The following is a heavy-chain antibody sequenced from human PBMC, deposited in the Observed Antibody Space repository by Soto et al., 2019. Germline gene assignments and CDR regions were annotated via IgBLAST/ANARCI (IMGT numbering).Heavy chain of an antibody. CDR1: GGSISGGRYY. Sequence: QVPLQESGPGLVKPSQTLFLTCNVSGGSISGGRYYWNWIRQHPGKGLEWIGNSYDNGITYYNPSLKSRVIISEDTSKNQFSLRLSSVTAADTAVYYCTRDRGFGMDVWGQGTTVTVSS. CDR2: SYDNGIT. CDR3: TRDRGFGMDV. V-gene: IGHV4-31*03. J-gene: IGHJ6*02.